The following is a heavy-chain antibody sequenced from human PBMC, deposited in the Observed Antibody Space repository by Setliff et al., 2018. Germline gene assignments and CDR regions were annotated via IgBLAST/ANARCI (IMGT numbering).Heavy chain of an antibody. CDR2: ISVYNGYI. J-gene: IGHJ3*02. D-gene: IGHD2-2*01. CDR3: VRDRAAIVVGPPTAAFGI. Sequence: ASVKVSCKASGYTFTSSGISWVRQAPGQGLEWMGWISVYNGYIVYAQKLQGRVTLTTDTSTGTAYMEVRSLRSDDTAQYYCVRDRAAIVVGPPTAAFGIWGQGTMVTVS. CDR1: GYTFTSSG. V-gene: IGHV1-18*01.